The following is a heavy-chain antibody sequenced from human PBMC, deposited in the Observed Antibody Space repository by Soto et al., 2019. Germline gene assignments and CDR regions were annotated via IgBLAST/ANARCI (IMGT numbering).Heavy chain of an antibody. Sequence: QITLKESGPTLVKPTQTLTLICTFSGFLLSTSGVGVGWIRQPPGKALAWLAVIYWDDSYDYSPSLRSRLTITKDTSKNQVVLTMTNMDPVDTATYYCAHKGYGDYPLDYWGQGTLVTVSS. J-gene: IGHJ4*02. CDR1: GFLLSTSGVG. D-gene: IGHD4-17*01. CDR2: IYWDDSY. CDR3: AHKGYGDYPLDY. V-gene: IGHV2-5*02.